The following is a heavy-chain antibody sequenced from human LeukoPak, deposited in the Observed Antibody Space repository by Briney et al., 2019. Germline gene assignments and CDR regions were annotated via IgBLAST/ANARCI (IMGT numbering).Heavy chain of an antibody. CDR3: ARDMGYNWNDRPVMLAWFDP. D-gene: IGHD1-20*01. CDR2: ISAYNGNT. V-gene: IGHV1-18*01. CDR1: GYTFTSYG. Sequence: ASVKVSCKASGYTFTSYGISWVRQAPGQGLEWMGWISAYNGNTNYAQKLQGRVTMTTDTSTSTAYMELRSLRSDDTAVYYCARDMGYNWNDRPVMLAWFDPWGQGTLVTVSS. J-gene: IGHJ5*02.